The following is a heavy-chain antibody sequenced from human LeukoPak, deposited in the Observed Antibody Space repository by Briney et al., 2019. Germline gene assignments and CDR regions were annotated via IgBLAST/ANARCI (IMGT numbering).Heavy chain of an antibody. CDR1: GASIGAYY. Sequence: PSETLSLTCTVSGASIGAYYWSWIRQPAGKGLEWIGRVHTSGRTNYNPSLMSRVTLSVDASTNQFPLRLTSVTAADTAVYYCARVSAALDYWGQGTQVTVSS. CDR2: VHTSGRT. V-gene: IGHV4-4*07. J-gene: IGHJ4*02. D-gene: IGHD6-13*01. CDR3: ARVSAALDY.